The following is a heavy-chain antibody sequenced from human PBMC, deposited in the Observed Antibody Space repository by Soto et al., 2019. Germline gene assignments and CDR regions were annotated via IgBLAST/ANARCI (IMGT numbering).Heavy chain of an antibody. CDR3: ARGWETVGATTPFAY. D-gene: IGHD1-26*01. Sequence: QVQLVQSGAEVKKPGSSVKVSCKASGGTFSSYAIDWVRQAPGQGLEWMGGIIPIFGTPNYAQKFQGRVTITADKSTSTAYMEVRSLRSEATAVYYCARGWETVGATTPFAYWGQGTLVTVSS. V-gene: IGHV1-69*06. J-gene: IGHJ4*02. CDR1: GGTFSSYA. CDR2: IIPIFGTP.